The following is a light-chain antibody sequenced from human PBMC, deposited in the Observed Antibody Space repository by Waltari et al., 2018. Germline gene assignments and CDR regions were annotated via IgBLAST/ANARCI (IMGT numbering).Light chain of an antibody. V-gene: IGLV1-40*01. CDR3: QSFDSSLSASV. CDR1: SSNFGAGSD. Sequence: QSVLTQPPSMSGAPGQKVTIPCTGGSSNFGAGSDVPWYQQFPGTAPKLLIFGNTNRASGVPGRFSGSRSGTSASLAIAGVQSEDEAVYYCQSFDSSLSASVFGGGTKLTVL. J-gene: IGLJ3*02. CDR2: GNT.